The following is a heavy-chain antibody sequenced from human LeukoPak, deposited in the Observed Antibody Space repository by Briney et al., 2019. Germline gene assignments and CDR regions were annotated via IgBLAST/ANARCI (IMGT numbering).Heavy chain of an antibody. CDR3: AKGLAAAGILDY. V-gene: IGHV3-23*01. J-gene: IGHJ4*02. CDR2: ISGSGGST. D-gene: IGHD6-13*01. Sequence: GGSLRLSCAASGFTFSSYGMSWVRQAPGKGLEGVSAISGSGGSTYYADSVKGRFTISRDNSKNTLYLQMNSLRAEDTAVYYCAKGLAAAGILDYWGQGTLVTVSS. CDR1: GFTFSSYG.